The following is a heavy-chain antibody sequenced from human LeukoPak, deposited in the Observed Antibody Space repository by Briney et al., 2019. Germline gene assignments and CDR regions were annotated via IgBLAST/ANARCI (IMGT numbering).Heavy chain of an antibody. Sequence: SETLSLTCTVSGGSISSYYWSWIRQPPGKGLEWIGYIYYSGSTNYNPSLKSRVTISVDTSKNQFSLKLTSVTAADTAVYYCARGIPSVAAGTGWYFDLWDRGTLVTVSS. CDR2: IYYSGST. J-gene: IGHJ2*01. CDR3: ARGIPSVAAGTGWYFDL. D-gene: IGHD6-13*01. CDR1: GGSISSYY. V-gene: IGHV4-59*01.